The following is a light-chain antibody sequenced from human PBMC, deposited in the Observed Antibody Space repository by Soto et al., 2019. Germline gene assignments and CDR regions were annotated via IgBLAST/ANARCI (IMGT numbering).Light chain of an antibody. CDR2: EVN. J-gene: IGLJ1*01. V-gene: IGLV2-8*01. CDR3: SSYAGSTYF. Sequence: QSALTQPPSASGSPGQSVTISCTGTSTDFSGYNYVSWYQQHPGKAHKLMIYEVNKRPSGVPDRFSGSKSGNTASLTVSGLQAEDEADYYCSSYAGSTYFFGTGTKVTAL. CDR1: STDFSGYNY.